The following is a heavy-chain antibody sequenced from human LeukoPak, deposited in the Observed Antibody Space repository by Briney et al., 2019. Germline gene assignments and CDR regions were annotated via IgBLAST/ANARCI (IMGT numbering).Heavy chain of an antibody. J-gene: IGHJ3*02. CDR3: AREGDDYGSNPARWAFDI. CDR2: IYYSGST. V-gene: IGHV4-39*07. Sequence: SETLSLTCTVSGGSISSSSYYWGWIRQPPGKGLEWIGSIYYSGSTYYNPSLKSRVTMSVDTSKNQFSLKLSSVTAADTAVYYCAREGDDYGSNPARWAFDIWGQGTMVTVSS. CDR1: GGSISSSSYY. D-gene: IGHD4-23*01.